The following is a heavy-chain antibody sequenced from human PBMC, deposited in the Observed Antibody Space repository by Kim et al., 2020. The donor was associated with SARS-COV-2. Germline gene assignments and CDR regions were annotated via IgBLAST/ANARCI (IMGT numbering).Heavy chain of an antibody. CDR3: ARASSGSYYNWFDP. CDR1: GFTFSSYA. D-gene: IGHD3-10*01. V-gene: IGHV3-30*04. Sequence: GGSLRLSCAASGFTFSSYAMHWVRQAPGKGLEWVAVISYDGSNKYYADSVKGRFTISRDNSNNTLYLQMNSLRAEDTAVYYCARASSGSYYNWFDPWGQGTLVTVSS. J-gene: IGHJ5*02. CDR2: ISYDGSNK.